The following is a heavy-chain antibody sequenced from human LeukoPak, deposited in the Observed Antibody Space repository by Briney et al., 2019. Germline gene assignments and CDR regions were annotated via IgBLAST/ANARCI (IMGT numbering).Heavy chain of an antibody. D-gene: IGHD6-19*01. V-gene: IGHV3-21*01. Sequence: GGSLRLSCAASGFTFSAYDMNWVRQAPGKGLEWVSYISRDSAFVYYADSVKGRLTISRDNAKNSLYLQMESLRGEDTAVYYCARAVSSGWYDFDYWGQGTLVTVSS. CDR1: GFTFSAYD. CDR2: ISRDSAFV. J-gene: IGHJ4*02. CDR3: ARAVSSGWYDFDY.